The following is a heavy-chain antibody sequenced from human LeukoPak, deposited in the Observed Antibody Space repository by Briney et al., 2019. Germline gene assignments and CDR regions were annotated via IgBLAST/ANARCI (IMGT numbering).Heavy chain of an antibody. J-gene: IGHJ4*02. CDR2: IKQDGSLK. D-gene: IGHD6-6*01. CDR1: GFMFSNYW. CDR3: ARIGYSSSSFDY. Sequence: GGSLRLSCAASGFMFSNYWMSWVRQAPGKGLEWVANIKQDGSLKYYVDSLKGRFTISRDNAKTSVYLQMSSLRAEDTAVYFCARIGYSSSSFDYWGQGTLVTDSS. V-gene: IGHV3-7*01.